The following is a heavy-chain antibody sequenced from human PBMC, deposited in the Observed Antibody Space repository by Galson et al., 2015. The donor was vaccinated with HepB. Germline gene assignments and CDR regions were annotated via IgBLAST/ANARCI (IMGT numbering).Heavy chain of an antibody. CDR3: ALYPGSDWEAQS. Sequence: SGAEVKKPGESLKISCKGSGYSFTSHWIGWVRQMPGKGLEWMGVIYPSDSETRYNPSLEGQVTISADKSITTAYLQWSSLKASDTAIYYCALYPGSDWEAQSWGQGTQVTVSS. J-gene: IGHJ4*02. D-gene: IGHD1-26*01. CDR1: GYSFTSHW. V-gene: IGHV5-51*01. CDR2: IYPSDSET.